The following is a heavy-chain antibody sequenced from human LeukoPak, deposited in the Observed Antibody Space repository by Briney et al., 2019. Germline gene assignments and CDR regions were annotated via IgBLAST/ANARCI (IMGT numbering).Heavy chain of an antibody. CDR3: ARDRAGGYTAMD. CDR1: GGSISSSSYY. J-gene: IGHJ4*02. Sequence: PSETLSLTCTVSGGSISSSSYYWGWIRQPPGKGLEWIGGIYYSGSTYYNPSLKSRVTISVDTSKNQFSLKLSSVTAADTAVYYCARDRAGGYTAMDWGQGTLVTVSS. D-gene: IGHD5-18*01. V-gene: IGHV4-39*07. CDR2: IYYSGST.